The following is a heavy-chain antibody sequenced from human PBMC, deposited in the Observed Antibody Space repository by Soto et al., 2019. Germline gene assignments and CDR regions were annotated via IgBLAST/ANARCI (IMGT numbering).Heavy chain of an antibody. CDR1: GFTFAKHW. V-gene: IGHV3-74*01. CDR3: ATAEVDY. Sequence: PGGSLRLSCAVSGFTFAKHWMHWVRQAAGKGLEWVSRVNSDGSTTDYADSVKGLFTVSRDNAKNTLYLQMNRLRAEDTAVYYCATAEVDYWGPGTLVTVSS. J-gene: IGHJ4*02. CDR2: VNSDGSTT.